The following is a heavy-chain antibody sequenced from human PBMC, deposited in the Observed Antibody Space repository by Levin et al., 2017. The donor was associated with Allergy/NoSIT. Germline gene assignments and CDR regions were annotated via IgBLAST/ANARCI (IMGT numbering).Heavy chain of an antibody. Sequence: GGSLRLSCAASGFTFSSYGMHWVRQAPGKGLEWVAVISYDGSNKYYADSVKGRFTISRDNSKNTLYLQMNSLRAEDTAVYYCAKDQSGGGYYGSGNYNWFDPWGQGTLVTVSS. D-gene: IGHD3-10*01. CDR3: AKDQSGGGYYGSGNYNWFDP. J-gene: IGHJ5*02. V-gene: IGHV3-30*18. CDR1: GFTFSSYG. CDR2: ISYDGSNK.